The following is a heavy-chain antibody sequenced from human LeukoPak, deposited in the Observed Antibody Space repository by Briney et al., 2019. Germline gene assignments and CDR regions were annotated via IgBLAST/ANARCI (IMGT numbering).Heavy chain of an antibody. D-gene: IGHD6-19*01. CDR1: GYTFTSYD. V-gene: IGHV1-8*03. CDR3: ARRTPHSGWYIVRVYYFEY. J-gene: IGHJ4*02. Sequence: GASVKVSCKASGYTFTSYDINWVRQATGQGLEWMGWMNPNSGNTGYAQKFQGRVTITRNTSIRTAYMELSSLRSEDTAVYYCARRTPHSGWYIVRVYYFEYWGQGTLVTFSS. CDR2: MNPNSGNT.